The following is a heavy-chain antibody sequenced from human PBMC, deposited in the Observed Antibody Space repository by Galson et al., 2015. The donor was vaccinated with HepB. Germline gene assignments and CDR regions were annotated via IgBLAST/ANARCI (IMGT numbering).Heavy chain of an antibody. D-gene: IGHD2-15*01. J-gene: IGHJ3*02. V-gene: IGHV2-5*01. CDR3: AHRRFSAPGWAFDI. Sequence: PALVKPTQTLTLTCTFSGFSLSTSGVGVGWIRQPPGKALEWLALIYWNDDKRYSPSLKTRLTITKDTSKNQVVLTMTNMDPVDTATYYCAHRRFSAPGWAFDIWGQGTMVTVSS. CDR2: IYWNDDK. CDR1: GFSLSTSGVG.